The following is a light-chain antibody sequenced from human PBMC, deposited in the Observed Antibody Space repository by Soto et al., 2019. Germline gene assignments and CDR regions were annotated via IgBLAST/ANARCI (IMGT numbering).Light chain of an antibody. V-gene: IGKV1-9*01. CDR3: QQLNSYPLT. Sequence: IQLTQSPSSLSASIGDRVTITCRASQDISSFLAWYQQKPGKAPNLLIYAASSLQSGVPSRFSGSGSWTDFTLTISSLQPEYFATYFCQQLNSYPLTFGQGTRLEIK. CDR2: AAS. J-gene: IGKJ5*01. CDR1: QDISSF.